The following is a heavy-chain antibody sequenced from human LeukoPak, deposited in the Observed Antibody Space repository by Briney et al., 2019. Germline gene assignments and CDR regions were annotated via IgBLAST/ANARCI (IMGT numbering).Heavy chain of an antibody. CDR3: ATVYYSDRSGYYDFDY. Sequence: GGSLRLSCAASGFTFSTYSMYWVRQAPGKGLEWVSYISRSSSSINYADSVKGRFTISRDNAKNSLYLQMNSLRAEDTAVYFCATVYYSDRSGYYDFDYWGQGTLVTVSS. V-gene: IGHV3-21*01. CDR2: ISRSSSSI. J-gene: IGHJ4*02. CDR1: GFTFSTYS. D-gene: IGHD3-22*01.